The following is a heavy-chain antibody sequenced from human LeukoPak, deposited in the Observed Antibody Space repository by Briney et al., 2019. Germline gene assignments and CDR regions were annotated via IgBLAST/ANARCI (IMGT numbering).Heavy chain of an antibody. V-gene: IGHV4-4*07. CDR1: GGSVSSYY. CDR3: ARDRGGTTTMAIDY. J-gene: IGHJ4*02. D-gene: IGHD1-26*01. CDR2: IYTSGST. Sequence: SESLSLTCTVSGGSVSSYYWSWIRQPAGKGLEWIGRIYTSGSTNYNPSLKSRVTISLDKSKNQFSLHLSSVTAADTAVYYCARDRGGTTTMAIDYWGQGTLVTVSS.